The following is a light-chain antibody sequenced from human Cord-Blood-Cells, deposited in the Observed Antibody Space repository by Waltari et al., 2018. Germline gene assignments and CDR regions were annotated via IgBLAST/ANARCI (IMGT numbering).Light chain of an antibody. J-gene: IGKJ1*01. CDR1: QSVSSSY. CDR2: GAS. Sequence: EIVLPQSPGPLSLSPGERATLSCRASQSVSSSYLAWYQQKPGQAPRLLIYGASSRATGIPDRFSGSGSGTDFTLAISRLEPEDFAVYYCQQYGSSPPWTFGQGTKVEIK. V-gene: IGKV3-20*01. CDR3: QQYGSSPPWT.